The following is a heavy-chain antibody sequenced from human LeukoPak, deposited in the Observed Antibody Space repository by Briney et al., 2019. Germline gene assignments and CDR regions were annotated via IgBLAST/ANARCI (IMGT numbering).Heavy chain of an antibody. J-gene: IGHJ4*02. Sequence: SGTLSLTCDVSGGSISNTNWWSWVRQPPGQGLEWIGEVSLAGQTNYNPSLNGRVTMSLDESSNQLSLKLTSVTAADTAIYYCSRESGAFCASGSWGQGTLVIVPS. CDR3: SRESGAFCASGS. D-gene: IGHD1-26*01. CDR1: GGSISNTNW. CDR2: VSLAGQT. V-gene: IGHV4-4*02.